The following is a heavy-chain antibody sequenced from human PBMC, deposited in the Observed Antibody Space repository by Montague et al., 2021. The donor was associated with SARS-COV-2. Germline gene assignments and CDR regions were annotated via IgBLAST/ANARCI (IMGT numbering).Heavy chain of an antibody. CDR1: GGSFSVYY. D-gene: IGHD2-2*01. Sequence: SETLSLTCAAYGGSFSVYYWSWLRQSQRSGLEWISEINHSGTANYNPSLKSRVSISVDTSKNQFTLKLTSVTAADTAMYYCAKEREVVRAARTLVAFDLWGQGTMVTVSS. J-gene: IGHJ3*01. CDR2: INHSGTA. V-gene: IGHV4-34*01. CDR3: AKEREVVRAARTLVAFDL.